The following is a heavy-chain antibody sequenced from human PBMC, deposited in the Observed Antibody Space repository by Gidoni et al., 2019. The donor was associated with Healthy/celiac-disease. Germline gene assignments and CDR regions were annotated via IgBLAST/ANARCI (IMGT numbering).Heavy chain of an antibody. V-gene: IGHV4-59*01. CDR3: AREQDGYNFGGFDY. Sequence: QVQLQESGPGLVKPSETLSLTCTVSGGSISSYYWSWIRQPPGKGLEWIGYIYYSGSTNYNPSLKSRVTISVDTSKNQFSLKLSSVTAADTAVYYCAREQDGYNFGGFDYWGQGTLVTVSS. CDR2: IYYSGST. J-gene: IGHJ4*02. CDR1: GGSISSYY. D-gene: IGHD5-12*01.